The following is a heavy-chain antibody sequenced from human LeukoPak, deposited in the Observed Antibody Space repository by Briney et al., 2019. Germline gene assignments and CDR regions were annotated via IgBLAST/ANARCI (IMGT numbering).Heavy chain of an antibody. CDR1: GFILSRDG. Sequence: GRSLRLSCPVSGFILSRDGTECVRHAAGEGRGWVAAMSYVVSNTYYGNSVKGRFTISRDNSKTTMYLQMNSLRAEDTAVYYCAKDFACQSGSCYKYYYYYGMDVWGQGTTVTVSS. J-gene: IGHJ6*02. CDR2: MSYVVSNT. V-gene: IGHV3-33*03. D-gene: IGHD2-15*01. CDR3: AKDFACQSGSCYKYYYYYGMDV.